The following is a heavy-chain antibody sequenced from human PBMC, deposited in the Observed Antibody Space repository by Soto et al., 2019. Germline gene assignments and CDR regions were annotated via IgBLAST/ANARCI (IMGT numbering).Heavy chain of an antibody. CDR1: VFTFSSYA. CDR2: ISYDGSNK. Sequence: GSLTLSGAASVFTFSSYAMHWVRQAPGKGLEWVAVISYDGSNKYYADSVKGRFTISRDNSKNTLYLQMNSLRAEDTAVYYCARPVSSSSWYSYYYYYGMDVWGQGTTVTVSS. J-gene: IGHJ6*02. D-gene: IGHD6-13*01. CDR3: ARPVSSSSWYSYYYYYGMDV. V-gene: IGHV3-30-3*01.